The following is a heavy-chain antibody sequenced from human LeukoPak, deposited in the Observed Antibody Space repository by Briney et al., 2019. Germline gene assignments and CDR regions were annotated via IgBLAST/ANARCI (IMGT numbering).Heavy chain of an antibody. CDR2: ISGSGNTV. CDR1: GFTFSSYW. V-gene: IGHV3-23*01. Sequence: GGSLRLSCAASGFTFSSYWMHWVRQAPGKGLGWVSVISGSGNTVYYADSVKGRFTISRDNSKSTLYLHMSSLRVEDTAVYYCARVFRGYGSANWFDPWGQGTLVTVSS. J-gene: IGHJ5*02. CDR3: ARVFRGYGSANWFDP. D-gene: IGHD3-10*01.